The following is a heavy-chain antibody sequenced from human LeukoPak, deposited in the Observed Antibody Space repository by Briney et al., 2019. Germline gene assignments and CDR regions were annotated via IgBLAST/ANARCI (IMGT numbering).Heavy chain of an antibody. J-gene: IGHJ4*02. V-gene: IGHV4-34*01. Sequence: SETLSLTCAVYGGSLSGYYLSWIRQPPGKGLEWIGEINHSGSTNYNPSLKSRVTISVDTSKNQFSLKLSSVTAADTAVYYCARAPRITIFGVVIISPFDYWGQGTLVTVSS. CDR3: ARAPRITIFGVVIISPFDY. D-gene: IGHD3-3*01. CDR1: GGSLSGYY. CDR2: INHSGST.